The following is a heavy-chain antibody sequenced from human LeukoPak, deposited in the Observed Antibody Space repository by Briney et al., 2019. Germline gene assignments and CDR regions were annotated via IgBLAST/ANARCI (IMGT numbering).Heavy chain of an antibody. CDR2: IYYSGST. J-gene: IGHJ4*02. CDR3: ATRRGYCSGGNCNYYFDY. D-gene: IGHD2-15*01. CDR1: GGSVSSGSYY. V-gene: IGHV4-61*01. Sequence: SETLSLTCTVSGGSVSSGSYYWSWIRQPPGKGLEWIVYIYYSGSTNYNPSLKSRVTISVDTSKNQFSLKLSSVTAADTAVYYCATRRGYCSGGNCNYYFDYWGQGTLVTVSS.